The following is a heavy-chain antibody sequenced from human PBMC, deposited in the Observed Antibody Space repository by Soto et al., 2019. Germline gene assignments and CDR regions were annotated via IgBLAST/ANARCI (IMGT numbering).Heavy chain of an antibody. J-gene: IGHJ6*02. CDR1: GYTFTSYG. Sequence: ASVKVSCKASGYTFTSYGISWVRQAPGQGLEWMGWISAYNGNTNYAQKLQGRVTMTTDTSTSTAYMELRSLRSDDTVVYYCARDIGYGSGSYLDYYYGMDVWGQGTTVTVSS. D-gene: IGHD3-10*01. CDR2: ISAYNGNT. CDR3: ARDIGYGSGSYLDYYYGMDV. V-gene: IGHV1-18*01.